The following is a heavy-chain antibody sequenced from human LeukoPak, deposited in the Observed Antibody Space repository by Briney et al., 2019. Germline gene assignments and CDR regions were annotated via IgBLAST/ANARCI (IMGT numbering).Heavy chain of an antibody. Sequence: PGGSLRLSCAASGFTFSSYWMYWVRHAPGKGLVWVSRINTDGSYTNYADSVKGRFTISRDNAKNMLYLQMNSLRAEDTAVYYCVRDPNWGNDHWGQGILVTVSS. CDR1: GFTFSSYW. V-gene: IGHV3-74*01. J-gene: IGHJ4*02. CDR3: VRDPNWGNDH. D-gene: IGHD7-27*01. CDR2: INTDGSYT.